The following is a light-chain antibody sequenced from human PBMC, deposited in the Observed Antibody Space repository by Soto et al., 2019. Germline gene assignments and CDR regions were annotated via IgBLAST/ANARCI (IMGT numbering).Light chain of an antibody. CDR2: DAS. J-gene: IGKJ4*01. Sequence: EIVLTQSPATLSLSPGERATLSCRASQSVNSYLAWYQHKPGQSPRLLIYDASIRATGIPARFSGSGSGTDFTLTISSLEPEDFLVYYCQQRRNWITFGGGTKVEIK. V-gene: IGKV3-11*01. CDR3: QQRRNWIT. CDR1: QSVNSY.